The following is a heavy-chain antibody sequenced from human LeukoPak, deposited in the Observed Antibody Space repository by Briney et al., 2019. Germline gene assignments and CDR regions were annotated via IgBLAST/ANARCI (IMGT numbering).Heavy chain of an antibody. V-gene: IGHV4-39*07. CDR3: ARDHMAVTSFDQ. D-gene: IGHD5-24*01. J-gene: IGHJ4*02. CDR1: GASISYSGYF. CDR2: VYYLGKT. Sequence: SETLSLTCTVSGASISYSGYFWGWLRQPPGTGLEWIGSVYYLGKTYYNPSLETRVTMSVDMSKNQFSLELTSVTAADTAVYYCARDHMAVTSFDQWGQGTLVTVSS.